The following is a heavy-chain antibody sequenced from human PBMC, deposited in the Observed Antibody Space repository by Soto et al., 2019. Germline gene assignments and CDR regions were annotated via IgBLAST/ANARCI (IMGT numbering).Heavy chain of an antibody. CDR3: ARAMVNPKRIFGVVYPYYYGMDV. V-gene: IGHV3-30-3*01. J-gene: IGHJ6*02. D-gene: IGHD3-3*01. CDR1: GFTFSSYA. CDR2: ISYDGSNK. Sequence: QVQLVESGGGVVQPGRSLRLSCAASGFTFSSYAMHWVRQAPGKGLEWVAVISYDGSNKYYADSVKGRFTISRDNSKNTLYLQMNSLRAEDTAVYYCARAMVNPKRIFGVVYPYYYGMDVWGQGTTVTVSS.